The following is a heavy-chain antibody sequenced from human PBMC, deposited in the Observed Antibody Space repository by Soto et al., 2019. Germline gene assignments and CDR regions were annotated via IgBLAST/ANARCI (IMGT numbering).Heavy chain of an antibody. CDR2: IYWDDDK. Sequence: SGPTLVNPTQTLTLTCTFSGFSLSTSGVGVGWIRQPPGKALEWLALIYWDDDKRYSPSLKSRLTITKDTSKNQVVLTMTNMDPVDTATYYCALLTYYYDSSGYYSSAEYFQHWGQGTLGTVSS. CDR3: ALLTYYYDSSGYYSSAEYFQH. CDR1: GFSLSTSGVG. D-gene: IGHD3-22*01. J-gene: IGHJ1*01. V-gene: IGHV2-5*02.